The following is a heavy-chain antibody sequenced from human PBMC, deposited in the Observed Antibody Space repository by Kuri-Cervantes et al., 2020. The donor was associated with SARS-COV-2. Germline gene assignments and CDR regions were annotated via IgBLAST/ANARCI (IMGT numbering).Heavy chain of an antibody. CDR3: ATLGVWDY. V-gene: IGHV1-3*02. CDR1: GYTFTSYG. J-gene: IGHJ4*02. D-gene: IGHD2-21*01. CDR2: SNAGNGNT. Sequence: ASVKVSCKASGYTFTSYGISWVRQAPGQGLEWMGWSNAGNGNTKYSQEFQGRVTITRDTSASTAYMELSSLRSEDMAVYYCATLGVWDYWGQGTLVTVSS.